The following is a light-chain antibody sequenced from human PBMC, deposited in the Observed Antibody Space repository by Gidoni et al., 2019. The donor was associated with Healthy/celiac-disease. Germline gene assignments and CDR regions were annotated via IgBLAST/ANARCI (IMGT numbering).Light chain of an antibody. CDR2: KDS. CDR3: QSADSSGTYVV. Sequence: SYELTQPPPVSVSPGQTARITCSGDALPKQYADWYQQKPGQAPVLVIYKDSERPSGIPERFSGSSSGTTVTLTISGVQAEDEADYYCQSADSSGTYVVFGGGTKLTVL. V-gene: IGLV3-25*02. J-gene: IGLJ2*01. CDR1: ALPKQY.